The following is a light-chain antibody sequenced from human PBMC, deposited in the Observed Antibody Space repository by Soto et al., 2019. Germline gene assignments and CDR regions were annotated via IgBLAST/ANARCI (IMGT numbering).Light chain of an antibody. CDR2: EVT. V-gene: IGLV2-8*01. CDR1: SREFGGYNY. J-gene: IGLJ1*01. Sequence: LNQPPPPARAPGQSVTLSSTWKSREFGGYNYVSWYQQHPGKAPKLMIYEVTKRPSGVPDRFSGSKSASTASLTVSGLQAEDEADYYCSSYAGTDNFYVFGTGTKVTVL. CDR3: SSYAGTDNFYV.